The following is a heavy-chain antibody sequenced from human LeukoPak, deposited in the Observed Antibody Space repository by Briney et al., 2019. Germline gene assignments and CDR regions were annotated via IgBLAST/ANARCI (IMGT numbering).Heavy chain of an antibody. CDR1: GFNFSSYG. CDR2: ISYDGSNK. J-gene: IGHJ6*02. CDR3: AKDSSDYVWGSYRQYYYYYYGMDV. D-gene: IGHD3-16*02. V-gene: IGHV3-30*18. Sequence: GGSLRLSCAASGFNFSSYGMHWVRQAPGKGLEWVAVISYDGSNKYYADSVKGRFTISRDNSKNTLYLQMNSLRAEDTAVYYCAKDSSDYVWGSYRQYYYYYYGMDVWGQGTTVTVSS.